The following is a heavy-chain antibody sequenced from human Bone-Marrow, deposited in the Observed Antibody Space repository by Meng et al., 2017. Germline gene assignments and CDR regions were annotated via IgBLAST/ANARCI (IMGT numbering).Heavy chain of an antibody. V-gene: IGHV4-34*01. CDR3: ARGPTTMAHDFDY. CDR1: GGSFSDYY. J-gene: IGHJ4*02. D-gene: IGHD4-11*01. CDR2: INHSGST. Sequence: QVPLQPSGPGLLKPSETLSLTCVVSGGSFSDYYWSWIRQPPGKGLEWIGEINHSGSTNYNPSLEGRATISVDTSQNNLSLRLSSVTAADSAVYYCARGPTTMAHDFDYWGQGTLVTVSS.